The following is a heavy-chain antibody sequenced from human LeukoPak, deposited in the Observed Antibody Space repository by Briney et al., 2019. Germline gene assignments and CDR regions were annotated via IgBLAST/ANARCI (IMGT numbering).Heavy chain of an antibody. CDR1: GFTFSSYA. CDR3: AKGIYGYSYGLFDY. CDR2: ISGSGGST. D-gene: IGHD5-18*01. Sequence: GGSLRLSCATSGFTFSSYAMSWVRQAPGKGLEWVSAISGSGGSTYYADSVKGRFTISRDNSKNTLYLQMNSLRAEDTAVYYCAKGIYGYSYGLFDYWGQGTLVTVSS. V-gene: IGHV3-23*01. J-gene: IGHJ4*02.